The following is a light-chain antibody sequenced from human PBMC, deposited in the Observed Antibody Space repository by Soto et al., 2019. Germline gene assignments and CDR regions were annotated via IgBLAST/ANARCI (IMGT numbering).Light chain of an antibody. CDR3: SSYSSSSTLLL. J-gene: IGLJ2*01. Sequence: QSALTQPASVSGSPGQSITISCTGTSSDIGTYNYVSWYQHHPGKVPKLMIYDVSNRPSGVSKRFSGSKSGNTASLTISGLQAEDEADYYCSSYSSSSTLLLFGGGTKLTVL. CDR2: DVS. CDR1: SSDIGTYNY. V-gene: IGLV2-14*01.